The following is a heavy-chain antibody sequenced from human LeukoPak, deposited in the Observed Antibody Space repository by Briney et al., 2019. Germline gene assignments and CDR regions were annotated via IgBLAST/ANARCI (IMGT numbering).Heavy chain of an antibody. Sequence: ASVKVSCKASGYTFTGYYMHWVRQAPGQGLEWMGWINPNSGGTNYAQKFQGGVTMTRDTSISTAYMELSRPRSDDTAVYYCARDGGSLLWFGELSPYYFDYWGQGTLVTVSS. V-gene: IGHV1-2*02. D-gene: IGHD3-10*01. CDR1: GYTFTGYY. CDR2: INPNSGGT. CDR3: ARDGGSLLWFGELSPYYFDY. J-gene: IGHJ4*02.